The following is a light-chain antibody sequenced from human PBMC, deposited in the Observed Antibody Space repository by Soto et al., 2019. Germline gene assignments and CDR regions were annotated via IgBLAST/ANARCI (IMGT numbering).Light chain of an antibody. Sequence: EIVLTQSPGTLSLSPGERATLSCMASQSVSTNYLAWYQQKPGQAPRLLIDGASKRATGIPDRFSGSGSGTDFTLTSSRLEHDDSAVYYCQQYGSSGTFGQGTKVDIK. CDR3: QQYGSSGT. CDR1: QSVSTNY. V-gene: IGKV3-20*01. CDR2: GAS. J-gene: IGKJ1*01.